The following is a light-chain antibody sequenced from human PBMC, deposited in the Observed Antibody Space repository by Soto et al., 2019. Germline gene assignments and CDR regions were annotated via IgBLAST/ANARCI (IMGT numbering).Light chain of an antibody. J-gene: IGKJ4*01. V-gene: IGKV1-9*01. CDR2: AAS. CDR3: QQLNSYPLT. CDR1: QGISSY. Sequence: DIQLTQSPSFVSASVGDRVTITCRASQGISSYLAWYQQKPGKAPKLLIYAASTLQSGVPSIFSGSGSGTEFTLTISSLQPEDFATYYGQQLNSYPLTFGGGTKVEIK.